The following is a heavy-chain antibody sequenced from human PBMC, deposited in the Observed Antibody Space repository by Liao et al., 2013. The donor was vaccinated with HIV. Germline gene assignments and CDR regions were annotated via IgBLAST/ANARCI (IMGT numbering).Heavy chain of an antibody. Sequence: QVQLQGSGPGLVKPSATLSLTCTVSGGSISGYYWGWIRQPPGKGLEWIGSISYIGRTYYNASLKSRLTMSIDTSTNQFSLKLTSVTAADTAVYYCARPQGPNCSSTWCWFDPWGQGTLVTVSP. CDR1: GGSISGYY. CDR3: ARPQGPNCSSTWCWFDP. CDR2: ISYIGRT. V-gene: IGHV4-39*07. D-gene: IGHD2-2*01. J-gene: IGHJ5*02.